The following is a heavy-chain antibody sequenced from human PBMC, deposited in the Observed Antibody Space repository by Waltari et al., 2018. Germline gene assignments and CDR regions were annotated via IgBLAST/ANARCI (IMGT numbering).Heavy chain of an antibody. Sequence: QVQLVESGGGVVQPGRSLRLSCAASGFTFSSYGMHWVRQAPGKGLGWVAVIWYDGSNKYYAGSVKGRFTSSRDNSKNTLYLQMNSRRAEDTAVYYCARDPYYYDSSGYYLSYGMDVWCQGTTVTVSS. J-gene: IGHJ6*02. CDR2: IWYDGSNK. CDR3: ARDPYYYDSSGYYLSYGMDV. CDR1: GFTFSSYG. V-gene: IGHV3-33*01. D-gene: IGHD3-22*01.